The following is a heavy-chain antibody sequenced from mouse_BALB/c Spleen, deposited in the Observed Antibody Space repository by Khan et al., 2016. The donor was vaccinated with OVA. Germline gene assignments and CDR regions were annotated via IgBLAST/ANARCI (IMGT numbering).Heavy chain of an antibody. D-gene: IGHD2-3*01. CDR3: ARQGGIYDGPFDY. CDR2: VSSGGSFT. V-gene: IGHV5-9-3*01. CDR1: GFTFSNYA. Sequence: EVELVESGGGLVKPGGSLKLSCAASGFTFSNYAMSWVRQTPEKRLEWVATVSSGGSFTYSPDSVKGRFTLSRDNAKKTLYLQMSSLRSEDTAMYYCARQGGIYDGPFDYWGQGTTLTVSS. J-gene: IGHJ2*01.